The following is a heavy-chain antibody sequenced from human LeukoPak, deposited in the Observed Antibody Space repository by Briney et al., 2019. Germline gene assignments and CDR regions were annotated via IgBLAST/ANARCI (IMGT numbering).Heavy chain of an antibody. D-gene: IGHD6-13*01. J-gene: IGHJ4*02. CDR1: GFTFSRSA. CDR2: ISSSGNI. Sequence: QTGGSLRLSCAASGFTFSRSAMTWVRQTPGKGLDWVSSISSSGNIYYADSVKGRFTISRDNSKNMLYLQMNSLRAEDTAVYYCVKGRISEDGLDFWGQGTLVTVSS. CDR3: VKGRISEDGLDF. V-gene: IGHV3-23*01.